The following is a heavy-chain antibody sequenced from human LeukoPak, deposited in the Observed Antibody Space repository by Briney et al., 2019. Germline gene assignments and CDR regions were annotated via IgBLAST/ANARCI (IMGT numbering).Heavy chain of an antibody. CDR2: ISNSGIYI. D-gene: IGHD2-15*01. CDR3: ARHMTPESTTPYYYGMDV. V-gene: IGHV3-21*01. Sequence: GESLRLSCAASGITFSIYAMSWVRQAPGKGLEWVSSISNSGIYIFYADSVKGRFTMSRDNGKNSLFLQMNSLRAEDTAVYFCARHMTPESTTPYYYGMDVWGQGTTVTVSS. CDR1: GITFSIYA. J-gene: IGHJ6*02.